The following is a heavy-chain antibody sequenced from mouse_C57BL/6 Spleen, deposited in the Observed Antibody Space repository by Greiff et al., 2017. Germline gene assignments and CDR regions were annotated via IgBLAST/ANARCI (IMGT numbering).Heavy chain of an antibody. D-gene: IGHD4-1*01. J-gene: IGHJ4*01. CDR3: ARYWVGRFYAMDY. CDR1: GFTFTDYY. V-gene: IGHV7-3*01. Sequence: EVKLVESGGGLVQPGGSLSLSCAASGFTFTDYYMSWVRQPPGKALEWLGFIRNKANGYTTEYSASVKGRFTISRDNSQSILYLQMNALRAEDSATYYCARYWVGRFYAMDYWGQGTSVTVSS. CDR2: IRNKANGYTT.